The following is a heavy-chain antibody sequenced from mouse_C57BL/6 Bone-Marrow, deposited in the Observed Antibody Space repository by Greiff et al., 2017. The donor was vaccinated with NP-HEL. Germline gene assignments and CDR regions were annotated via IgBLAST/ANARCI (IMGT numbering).Heavy chain of an antibody. V-gene: IGHV1-19*01. CDR1: GYTFTDYY. Sequence: VQLQQSGPVLVKPGASVKMSCKASGYTFTDYYMNWVKQSHGKSLEWIGVINPYNGGTSYNQKFKGKATLTVDKSSSTAYMELNSLTAEDSAVDYCARWGILLAGWDYWGQGTTLTVSS. D-gene: IGHD1-1*01. J-gene: IGHJ2*01. CDR2: INPYNGGT. CDR3: ARWGILLAGWDY.